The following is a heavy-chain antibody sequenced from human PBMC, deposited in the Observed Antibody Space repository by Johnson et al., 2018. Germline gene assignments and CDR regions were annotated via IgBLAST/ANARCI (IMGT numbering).Heavy chain of an antibody. CDR2: ISSSGGST. Sequence: VQLQESGGALVQPGGSLRLSCAASGFTFSSYAMSWVRQAPGKGLECVSVISSSGGSTYYADSVKGRFTIPRDNSRNTLYLQMNSLRAEDTAVYYCAKEIIGTTQGHWGQGTLVTVSS. CDR1: GFTFSSYA. CDR3: AKEIIGTTQGH. D-gene: IGHD1-7*01. J-gene: IGHJ1*01. V-gene: IGHV3-23*01.